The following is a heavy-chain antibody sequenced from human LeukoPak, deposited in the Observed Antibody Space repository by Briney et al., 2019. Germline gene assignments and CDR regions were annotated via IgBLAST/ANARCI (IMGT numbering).Heavy chain of an antibody. CDR3: ARAPRYNPDYYYYMDV. D-gene: IGHD1-14*01. V-gene: IGHV1-2*02. CDR2: INPNSGGT. J-gene: IGHJ6*03. Sequence: ASVKVSCKASGYTFTGYYMHWVRQAPGQGLEWMGWINPNSGGTNYAQKFQGRVTMTRDTSISTAYMELSSLRSDDTAVYYCARAPRYNPDYYYYMDVWGKGTTVTVSS. CDR1: GYTFTGYY.